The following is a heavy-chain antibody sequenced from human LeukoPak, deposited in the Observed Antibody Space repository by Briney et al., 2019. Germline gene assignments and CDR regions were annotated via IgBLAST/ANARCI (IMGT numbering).Heavy chain of an antibody. J-gene: IGHJ4*02. CDR2: ISTSGSTI. Sequence: PGGSLRLSCGASGFTFSNYEMNWVRQAPGKGLEWLSHISTSGSTIYYADSVKGRFTISRDNSKNTLYLQMNSLRAEDTAVYYCAKDRPFLRYFDWLPDYWGQGTLVTVSS. CDR1: GFTFSNYE. D-gene: IGHD3-9*01. CDR3: AKDRPFLRYFDWLPDY. V-gene: IGHV3-48*03.